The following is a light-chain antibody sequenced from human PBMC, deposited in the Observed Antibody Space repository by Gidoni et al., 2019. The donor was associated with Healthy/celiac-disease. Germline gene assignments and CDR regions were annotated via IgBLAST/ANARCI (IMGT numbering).Light chain of an antibody. V-gene: IGKV1-39*01. J-gene: IGKJ3*01. CDR3: QQSYSTRVT. Sequence: DIQMTQSPSSLSASVGDRVTITCRASQSISSYLNWYQQKPGKAPKLLIYAASSLQSGVPSRFSGSGSGTEFTLTISSLQPEDCATYYCQQSYSTRVTFGPGTKVDIK. CDR2: AAS. CDR1: QSISSY.